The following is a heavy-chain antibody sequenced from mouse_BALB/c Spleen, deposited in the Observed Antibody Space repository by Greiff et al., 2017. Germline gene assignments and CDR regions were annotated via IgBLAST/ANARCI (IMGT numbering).Heavy chain of an antibody. CDR3: AGGYSGSYEGWYFDV. Sequence: DVKLVESGGGLVKPGGSLKLSCAASGFTFSSYAMPWVRQSPEKRLEWVAEISSGGSYTYYPDTVTGRFTISRDNAKNTLYLEMSSLRSEDTAVYYCAGGYSGSYEGWYFDVWGAGTTVTVSS. CDR2: ISSGGSYT. V-gene: IGHV5-9-4*01. D-gene: IGHD1-3*01. CDR1: GFTFSSYA. J-gene: IGHJ1*01.